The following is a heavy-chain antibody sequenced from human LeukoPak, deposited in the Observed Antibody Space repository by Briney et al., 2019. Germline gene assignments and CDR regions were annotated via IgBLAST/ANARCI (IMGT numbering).Heavy chain of an antibody. CDR1: GGSISSSSYF. J-gene: IGHJ4*02. CDR3: ARQMNTVTADY. D-gene: IGHD4-17*01. Sequence: TSGTLSLTCTVSGGSISSSSYFWGWIRQPPGKELEWIGSIFYSGSTYYNPSLNSRVTISIDTSKNQFSLRLSSVTAADTAVYYCARQMNTVTADYWGQGTLVTVSS. CDR2: IFYSGST. V-gene: IGHV4-39*01.